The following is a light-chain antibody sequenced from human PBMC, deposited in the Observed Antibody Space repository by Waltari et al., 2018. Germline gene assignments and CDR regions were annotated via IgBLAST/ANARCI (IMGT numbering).Light chain of an antibody. V-gene: IGLV1-51*01. Sequence: SVLTQPPSVSAAPGQKVTISCSGSSSNIGNNYVSWYQQLPGTAHKRLIYDNNKRPSGIPDRFSGSKSGTSATLGITGLQTGDEADYYCGTWDSSLSAVVFGGGTKLTVL. J-gene: IGLJ2*01. CDR3: GTWDSSLSAVV. CDR1: SSNIGNNY. CDR2: DNN.